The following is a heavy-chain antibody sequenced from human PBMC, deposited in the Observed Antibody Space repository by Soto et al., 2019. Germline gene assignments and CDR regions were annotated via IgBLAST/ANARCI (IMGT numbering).Heavy chain of an antibody. V-gene: IGHV1-58*01. Sequence: SVKVSCKASGFTFTSSAVQWVRQARGQRLEWIGWIVVGSGNTNYAQKFQERVTITRDMSTSTAYMELSSLRSEDTAVYYCARTVTLAGYYYYGMDVWGQGTPVSVSS. CDR1: GFTFTSSA. J-gene: IGHJ6*02. CDR3: ARTVTLAGYYYYGMDV. CDR2: IVVGSGNT. D-gene: IGHD4-4*01.